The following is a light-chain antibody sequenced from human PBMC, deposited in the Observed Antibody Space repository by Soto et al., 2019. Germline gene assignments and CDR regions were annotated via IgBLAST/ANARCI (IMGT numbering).Light chain of an antibody. V-gene: IGKV3-15*01. Sequence: IVLKQSLATLAVSPGERATLSCRASHSVSSTLAWHQPRPGQAPRLLIYSASRGATGFPARFSGSGSGTDFTLTISSLQSEDFAVYYCQQYNNLLWTFCQGTKVDIK. CDR3: QQYNNLLWT. J-gene: IGKJ1*01. CDR2: SAS. CDR1: HSVSST.